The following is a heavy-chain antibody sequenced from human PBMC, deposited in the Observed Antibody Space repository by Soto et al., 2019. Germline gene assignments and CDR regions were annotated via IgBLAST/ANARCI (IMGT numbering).Heavy chain of an antibody. CDR3: ARDRVWSGYYGDSYYYGMDV. CDR1: GYTFTSYG. J-gene: IGHJ6*02. Sequence: GASVKVSCKASGYTFTSYGISWVRQAPGQGLEWMGLISAYNGNTNDAQKLQGRVTMTTDTSTSTAYMELRSLRSDDTAVYYCARDRVWSGYYGDSYYYGMDVGGQGPTVTVSS. CDR2: ISAYNGNT. D-gene: IGHD3-3*01. V-gene: IGHV1-18*01.